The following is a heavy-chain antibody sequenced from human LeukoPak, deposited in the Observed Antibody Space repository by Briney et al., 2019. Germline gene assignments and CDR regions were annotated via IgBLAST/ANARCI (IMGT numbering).Heavy chain of an antibody. CDR2: IYYSGST. CDR1: GGSISSSNYY. CDR3: ARDQEMATITFFGY. J-gene: IGHJ4*02. D-gene: IGHD5-24*01. Sequence: SETLSLTCTVSGGSISSSNYYWGWIRQPPGKGLEWIGSIYYSGSTYYNPSLKSRVTISVDTSKNQFSLKLSSVTAADTAVYYCARDQEMATITFFGYWGQGTLVTVSS. V-gene: IGHV4-39*07.